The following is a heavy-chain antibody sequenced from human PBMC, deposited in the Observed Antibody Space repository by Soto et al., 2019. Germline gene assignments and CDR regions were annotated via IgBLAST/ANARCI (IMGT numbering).Heavy chain of an antibody. J-gene: IGHJ3*02. CDR2: INPATGAA. V-gene: IGHV1-2*02. Sequence: QLHLVQSGAVVKKPGASVTVSCSASGYPVTAYYMHWVRQAPGRGLEWMGGINPATGAAKYTQTFQGRVTMTRDTSTCTVFMELSGLTSEDTAVFYCARGGGVGVAGSAAFDMWGQGPLVTVSS. D-gene: IGHD3-3*01. CDR1: GYPVTAYY. CDR3: ARGGGVGVAGSAAFDM.